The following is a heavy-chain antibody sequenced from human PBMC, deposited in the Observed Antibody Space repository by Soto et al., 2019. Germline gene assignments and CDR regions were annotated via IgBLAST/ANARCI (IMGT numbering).Heavy chain of an antibody. D-gene: IGHD5-18*01. CDR1: GFSLSTSGVG. V-gene: IGHV2-5*02. Sequence: TCTVSGPTLVNPTQTLTLTCTFSGFSLSTSGVGVGWIRQPPGKALEWLALIYWDDDKRYSPSLKSRVTITKDTSKNQVVFTMTNMDPVDTATYYCAHLPWKQLWPRAPVVYWGQGTPVTVSS. J-gene: IGHJ4*02. CDR2: IYWDDDK. CDR3: AHLPWKQLWPRAPVVY.